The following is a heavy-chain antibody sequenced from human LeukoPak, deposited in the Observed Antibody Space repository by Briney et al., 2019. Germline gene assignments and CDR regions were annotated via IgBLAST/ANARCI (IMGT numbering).Heavy chain of an antibody. CDR3: ARDIVVVPAAILDAFDI. Sequence: SETLSLTCTVSGGSISSYYWSWIRQPPGKGLEWIGYIYYSGSTNYNPSLKSRVTISVDTSKNQFSLKLSSVTAADTAVYYCARDIVVVPAAILDAFDIWGQGTMVTVSS. V-gene: IGHV4-59*12. J-gene: IGHJ3*02. CDR1: GGSISSYY. D-gene: IGHD2-2*01. CDR2: IYYSGST.